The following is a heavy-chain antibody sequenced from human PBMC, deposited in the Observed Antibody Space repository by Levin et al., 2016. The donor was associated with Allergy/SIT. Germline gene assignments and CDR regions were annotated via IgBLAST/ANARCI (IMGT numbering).Heavy chain of an antibody. CDR1: GASISSSSYY. D-gene: IGHD3-22*01. CDR3: ARTPDHYYDNKGSWPCAFDI. J-gene: IGHJ3*02. V-gene: IGHV4-39*07. Sequence: SETLSLTCTVSGASISSSSYYWSWIRQPPGKGLEWIGEINHSGSTNYNPSLKSRVTISVDTSKNQFSLRLTSVTAADTAVYYCARTPDHYYDNKGSWPCAFDIWGQGTVVTVSS. CDR2: INHSGST.